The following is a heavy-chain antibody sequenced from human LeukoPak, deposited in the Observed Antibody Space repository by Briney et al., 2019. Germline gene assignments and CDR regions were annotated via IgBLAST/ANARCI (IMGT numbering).Heavy chain of an antibody. J-gene: IGHJ6*02. CDR1: GFTFSSYW. CDR2: INSDGSST. V-gene: IGHV3-74*01. Sequence: PGGSLRLSCAASGFTFSSYWMHWVRQAPGKGLVWVSRINSDGSSTSYADSVKGRFTISRDNAKNTLYLQMNSLRAEDTAVYYCARFGIEEGXXXXYYXMDVWGXGTTVTVS. D-gene: IGHD3-16*01. CDR3: ARFGIEEGXXXXYYXMDV.